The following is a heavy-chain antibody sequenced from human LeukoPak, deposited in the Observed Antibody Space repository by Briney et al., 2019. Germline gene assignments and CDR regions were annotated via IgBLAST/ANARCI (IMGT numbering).Heavy chain of an antibody. D-gene: IGHD4/OR15-4a*01. J-gene: IGHJ5*02. Sequence: ASVTVSCKASEYIFTSYDINWVRQAPGQGLEWMGWVNPNSGNTGYAQKFQGRVTITRDTSISTAYMELNSLTSEDTAVYYCARAWAGATGRWFDPWGQGTLVTVSS. CDR2: VNPNSGNT. V-gene: IGHV1-8*01. CDR1: EYIFTSYD. CDR3: ARAWAGATGRWFDP.